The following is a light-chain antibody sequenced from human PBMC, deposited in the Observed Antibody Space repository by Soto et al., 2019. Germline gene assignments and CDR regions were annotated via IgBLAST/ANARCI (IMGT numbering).Light chain of an antibody. J-gene: IGLJ1*01. CDR2: DNS. V-gene: IGLV1-40*01. CDR3: QSYDSSLSGSRV. CDR1: SSNIGAGYD. Sequence: QSVLTQPPSVSGAPGQRVTISCTGSSSNIGAGYDVHWYQQLPGTAPKLLIYDNSNRPSGVPDRFSGSKSGTSASLAITGLQAEDEADYYCQSYDSSLSGSRVFGTGTKLIVL.